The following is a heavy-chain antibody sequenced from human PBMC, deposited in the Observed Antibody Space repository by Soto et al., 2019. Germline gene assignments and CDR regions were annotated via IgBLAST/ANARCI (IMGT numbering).Heavy chain of an antibody. CDR1: GLTFSNYA. J-gene: IGHJ4*02. CDR2: ISGSGDST. D-gene: IGHD3-22*01. Sequence: DVQLLESGGDLVQPGGSLRLSCAASGLTFSNYAMSWVRQAPGKGLEWVSDISGSGDSTYYADSVKGRFSISRDNSKNTLYLQMNSLRAEDTAVYFCAKEIHYYDSSGYYVYSFDYWGQGTLVTVSS. CDR3: AKEIHYYDSSGYYVYSFDY. V-gene: IGHV3-23*01.